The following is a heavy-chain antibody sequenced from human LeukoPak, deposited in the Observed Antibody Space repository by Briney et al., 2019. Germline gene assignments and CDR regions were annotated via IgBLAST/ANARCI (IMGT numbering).Heavy chain of an antibody. CDR1: GGSISSYY. Sequence: SETLPLTCTVSGGSISSYYWSWIRQPPGKGLEWIGYIYYSGSTNYNPSLKSRVTISVDTSKNQFSLKLSSVTAADTAVYYCARLRNSSGWYGLGYYYGMDVWGQGTTVTVSS. J-gene: IGHJ6*02. CDR2: IYYSGST. CDR3: ARLRNSSGWYGLGYYYGMDV. D-gene: IGHD6-19*01. V-gene: IGHV4-59*08.